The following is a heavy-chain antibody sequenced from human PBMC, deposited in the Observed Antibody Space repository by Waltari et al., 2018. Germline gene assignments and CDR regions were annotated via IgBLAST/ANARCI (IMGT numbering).Heavy chain of an antibody. D-gene: IGHD3-10*01. CDR2: IYYRWST. CDR1: GGSISSYY. V-gene: IGHV4-59*01. J-gene: IGHJ6*03. Sequence: QVQLQESGPGLVKPSETLSLTCTVSGGSISSYYWSWIRQPPGKGLEWIGYIYYRWSTNYNPSLKSRVTISVDTSKNQFSLKLSSVTAADTAVYYCAREDYYGSGSYSRRYYYYYMDVWGKGTTVTVSS. CDR3: AREDYYGSGSYSRRYYYYYMDV.